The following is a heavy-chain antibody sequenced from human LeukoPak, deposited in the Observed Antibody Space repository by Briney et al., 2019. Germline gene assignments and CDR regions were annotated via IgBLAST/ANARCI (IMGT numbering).Heavy chain of an antibody. V-gene: IGHV3-74*01. CDR2: VKGDGSFT. D-gene: IGHD5-24*01. J-gene: IGHJ4*02. Sequence: GGSLRLSCAASGFTSRSHWVHWVRQAPGKGLVWVSRVKGDGSFTNYADSVYGRFTISRDNAKNTLYLHMHSLRVEDTAVYYCVRDGDDFNFDYWGQGSLVTVSS. CDR3: VRDGDDFNFDY. CDR1: GFTSRSHW.